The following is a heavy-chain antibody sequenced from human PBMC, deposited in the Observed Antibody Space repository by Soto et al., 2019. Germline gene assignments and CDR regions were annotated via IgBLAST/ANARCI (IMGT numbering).Heavy chain of an antibody. CDR1: GFTFSSYA. V-gene: IGHV3-64D*08. CDR3: VKDLGSSGYYAFDI. CDR2: ISSNGSNT. Sequence: GGSLRLSCSASGFTFSSYAMHWVRQAPGKGLEYVSAISSNGSNTYYADSVKGRFTISRDNSKNTLYLQMSSLRAEDTAVYYCVKDLGSSGYYAFDIWGQGTMVTVSS. J-gene: IGHJ3*02. D-gene: IGHD3-22*01.